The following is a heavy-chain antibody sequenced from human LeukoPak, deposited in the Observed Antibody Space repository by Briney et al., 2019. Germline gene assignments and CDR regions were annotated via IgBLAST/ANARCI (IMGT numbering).Heavy chain of an antibody. CDR3: AKYREARYCSSTSCLDAFDI. D-gene: IGHD2-2*01. J-gene: IGHJ3*02. CDR2: ISGSGGST. Sequence: VGSLRLSCAASGFTFSSYAMSWVRQAPGKGLEWVSAISGSGGSTYYADSVKGRFTISRDNSKNTLYLQMNSLRAEDTAVYYCAKYREARYCSSTSCLDAFDIWGQGTMVTVSS. V-gene: IGHV3-23*01. CDR1: GFTFSSYA.